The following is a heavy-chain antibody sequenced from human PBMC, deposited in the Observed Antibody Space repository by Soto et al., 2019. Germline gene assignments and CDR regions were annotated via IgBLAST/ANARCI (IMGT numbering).Heavy chain of an antibody. CDR3: ARGLGRTNVLRFLEWLLPDYYYYGMDV. CDR1: GGSISSGGYY. CDR2: IYYSGST. V-gene: IGHV4-31*03. Sequence: SETLSLTCTLSGGSISSGGYYWSWIRQHPGKGLGWIWYIYYSGSTYYNPSLKSRVNISVDTSKNQFSLQLGSVTAADTAVYYCARGLGRTNVLRFLEWLLPDYYYYGMDVWGQGTTVTVSS. J-gene: IGHJ6*02. D-gene: IGHD3-3*01.